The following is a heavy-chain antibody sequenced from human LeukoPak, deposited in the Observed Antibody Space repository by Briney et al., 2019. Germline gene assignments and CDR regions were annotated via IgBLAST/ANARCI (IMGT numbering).Heavy chain of an antibody. CDR3: ARGTLGLRLGELSRTFDY. CDR2: IWYDGSNK. V-gene: IGHV3-33*01. Sequence: QPGGSLRLSCAASGFTFSSYGMHWVRQAPGKGLEWVAVIWYDGSNKYYADSVKGRFTISRDNFKNTLYLQMNSLRAEDTAVYYCARGTLGLRLGELSRTFDYWGQGTLVTVSS. CDR1: GFTFSSYG. J-gene: IGHJ4*02. D-gene: IGHD3-16*02.